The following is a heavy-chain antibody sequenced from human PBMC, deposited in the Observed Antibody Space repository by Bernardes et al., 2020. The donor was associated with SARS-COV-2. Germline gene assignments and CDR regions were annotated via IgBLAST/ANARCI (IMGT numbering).Heavy chain of an antibody. CDR2: ISSSSSYI. CDR1: GFTFSSYS. J-gene: IGHJ6*02. D-gene: IGHD5-18*01. Sequence: GGSLSLSCAASGFTFSSYSMNWVRQAPGQGLEWVSSISSSSSYIYYADSVKGRFTISRDNAKNSLYLQMNSLRAEDTAVYYCARRGYSYGYGMDVWGQGTTVTVSS. V-gene: IGHV3-21*01. CDR3: ARRGYSYGYGMDV.